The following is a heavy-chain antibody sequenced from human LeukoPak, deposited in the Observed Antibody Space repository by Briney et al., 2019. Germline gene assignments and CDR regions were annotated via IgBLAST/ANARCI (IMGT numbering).Heavy chain of an antibody. V-gene: IGHV3-53*01. CDR2: IYTGGST. D-gene: IGHD3-10*01. CDR1: GFTVSSNY. Sequence: TGGSLRLSCAASGFTVSSNYMTWVRQAPGKGLEWVSFIYTGGSTYYADSVKGRFTISRDNSKNTLYLQMSSLRVEDTAVYYCARVTYGSGSYFYYYYYGMDVWGQGTTVTVSS. J-gene: IGHJ6*02. CDR3: ARVTYGSGSYFYYYYYGMDV.